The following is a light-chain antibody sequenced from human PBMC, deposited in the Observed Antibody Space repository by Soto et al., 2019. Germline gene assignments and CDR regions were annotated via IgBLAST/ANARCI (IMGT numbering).Light chain of an antibody. CDR1: QSISTY. Sequence: DIPMTQSPSSLSASVGDRVTITCRASQSISTYLNWYQQRPGKAPKVLIYDSSSLQSGVPSRFSGSGSGTDFTLIISSLQPEDSGNYYCQQSYSSPWTFGQGTKVAIK. CDR3: QQSYSSPWT. CDR2: DSS. J-gene: IGKJ1*01. V-gene: IGKV1-39*01.